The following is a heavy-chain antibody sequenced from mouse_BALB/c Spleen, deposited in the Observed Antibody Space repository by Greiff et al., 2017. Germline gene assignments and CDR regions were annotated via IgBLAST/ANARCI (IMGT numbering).Heavy chain of an antibody. CDR3: ARGDYGSSYAMDY. D-gene: IGHD1-1*01. CDR2: ISYSGST. J-gene: IGHJ4*01. CDR1: GYSITSDYA. V-gene: IGHV3-2*02. Sequence: EVQLVESGPGLVKPSQSLSLTCTVTGYSITSDYAWNWIRQFPGNKLEWMGYISYSGSTSYNPSLKSRISITRDTSKNQFFLQLNSVTTEDTATYYCARGDYGSSYAMDYWGQGTSVTVSS.